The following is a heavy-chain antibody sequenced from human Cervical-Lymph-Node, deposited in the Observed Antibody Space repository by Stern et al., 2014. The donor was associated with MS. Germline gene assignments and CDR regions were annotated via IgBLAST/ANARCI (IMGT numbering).Heavy chain of an antibody. CDR1: GDSISSGKYY. V-gene: IGHV4-61*02. D-gene: IGHD5-12*01. CDR3: ARAEYSSSLWTEWWFGP. Sequence: QVQLVESGPGLVKPSKTLSLTCSVSGDSISSGKYYWSWIRQPAGKGLEWIGRIYNSGTPNYNPSLKSRVSISVATSKNQFPLKLPSVTAADTAVYYCARAEYSSSLWTEWWFGPWGQGTLVTVSS. J-gene: IGHJ5*02. CDR2: IYNSGTP.